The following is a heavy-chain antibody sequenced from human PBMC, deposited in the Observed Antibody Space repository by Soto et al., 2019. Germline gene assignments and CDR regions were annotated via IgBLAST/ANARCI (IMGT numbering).Heavy chain of an antibody. Sequence: EVQLVESGGDLVQPGGSLRLSCAASGFPFSIYLMSWVRQAPGKGLEWVANIGQDGSAKYYMGSVKGRFTISRDNAKNSRYLQMDSLRVEDTAIYYCSRGICGRATGGANWGQGTQVSVSS. CDR1: GFPFSIYL. J-gene: IGHJ4*02. D-gene: IGHD2-8*02. CDR3: SRGICGRATGGAN. CDR2: IGQDGSAK. V-gene: IGHV3-7*04.